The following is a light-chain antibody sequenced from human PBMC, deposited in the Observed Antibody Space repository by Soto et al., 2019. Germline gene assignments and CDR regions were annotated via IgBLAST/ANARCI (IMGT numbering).Light chain of an antibody. CDR3: QQYNNCPPAYT. Sequence: IVMTQSPATLSVSPGERATLSCRASQSVSSNLAWYQQKPGQAPRLLIYGASPRATGIPARFSGSGSGTEFTLTISSRQSEDFAVYYRQQYNNCPPAYTFGRGTKLEIK. CDR2: GAS. J-gene: IGKJ2*01. CDR1: QSVSSN. V-gene: IGKV3-15*01.